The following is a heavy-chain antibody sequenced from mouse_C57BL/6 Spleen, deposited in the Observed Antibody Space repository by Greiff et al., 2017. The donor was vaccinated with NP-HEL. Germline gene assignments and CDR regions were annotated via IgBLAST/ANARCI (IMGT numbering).Heavy chain of an antibody. CDR2: IDPSDSYT. CDR1: GYTFTSYW. CDR3: ARSGMDY. Sequence: QVQLKQSGAELVKPGASVKLSCKASGYTFTSYWMQWVKQRPGQGLEWIGEIDPSDSYTNYNQKFKGKATLTVDTSSGTAYMQLSSLTSEDSAVYYCARSGMDYWGQGTTLTVSS. V-gene: IGHV1-50*01. J-gene: IGHJ2*01. D-gene: IGHD4-1*01.